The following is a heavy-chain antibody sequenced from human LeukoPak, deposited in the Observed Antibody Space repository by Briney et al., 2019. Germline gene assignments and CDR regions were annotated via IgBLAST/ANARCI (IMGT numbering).Heavy chain of an antibody. Sequence: SETLSLTCTVSGGSITNYYWTRIRQTPGKGLEWIGYINYSGSSNYNPSLKSRVTISIDTSKKQNSLKLSSVTAADTAMYYCASHSSGWSGAFDIWGQGTMVTVSS. V-gene: IGHV4-59*01. CDR2: INYSGSS. J-gene: IGHJ3*02. CDR1: GGSITNYY. D-gene: IGHD6-19*01. CDR3: ASHSSGWSGAFDI.